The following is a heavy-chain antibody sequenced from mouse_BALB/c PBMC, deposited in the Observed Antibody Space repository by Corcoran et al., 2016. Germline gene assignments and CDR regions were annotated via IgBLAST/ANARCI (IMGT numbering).Heavy chain of an antibody. V-gene: IGHV1-39*01. CDR2: INPYYGST. D-gene: IGHD1-1*01. CDR1: GYSFTDYI. CDR3: AFYGNYAMDY. J-gene: IGHJ4*01. Sequence: EIQLQQTGPELVKPGASVKISCKASGYSFTDYIMLWVKQSHGKSLEWIGNINPYYGSTSYNLKFKGKATLTVDKSSSTAYMQLNSLTSEDSAVYYCAFYGNYAMDYWGQGTSVTVSS.